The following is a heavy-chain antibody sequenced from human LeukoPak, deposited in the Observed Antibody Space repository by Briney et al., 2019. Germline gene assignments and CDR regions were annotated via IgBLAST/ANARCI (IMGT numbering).Heavy chain of an antibody. CDR2: ISNSGSTI. D-gene: IGHD3-22*01. J-gene: IGHJ4*02. CDR1: GFTFSDYE. Sequence: PGGSLRLSCTASGFTFSDYEMNWVRQATGKGLEWVAYISNSGSTINYADSVKGRFTISRDNAKKSLYPQMNSLRAEDTAVYYCVVVFDYWGQGTLVTVSS. CDR3: VVVFDY. V-gene: IGHV3-48*03.